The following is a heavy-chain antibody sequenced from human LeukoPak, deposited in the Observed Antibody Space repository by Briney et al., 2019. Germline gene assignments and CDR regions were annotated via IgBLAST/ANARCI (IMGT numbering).Heavy chain of an antibody. V-gene: IGHV3-48*01. CDR3: ARSTLVTVTPHFDY. D-gene: IGHD4-17*01. CDR2: ISSSSSTI. CDR1: GFTFSSYS. Sequence: GGSLRLSCAASGFTFSSYSMNWVRQAPGKGLEWVPYISSSSSTIYYADSVKGRFTISRDNAKNSLYLQMNSLRAEDTAVYYCARSTLVTVTPHFDYWGQGTLVTVSS. J-gene: IGHJ4*02.